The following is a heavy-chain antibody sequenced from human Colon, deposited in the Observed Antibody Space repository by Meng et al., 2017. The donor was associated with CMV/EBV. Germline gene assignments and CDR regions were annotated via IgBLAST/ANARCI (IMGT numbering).Heavy chain of an antibody. CDR2: IRYDGSNK. D-gene: IGHD1-1*01. CDR1: GFTFSSYG. CDR3: AKGRGGGRTDLTGDY. J-gene: IGHJ4*02. Sequence: GESLKISCAASGFTFSSYGMHWVRQAPGKGLEWVAFIRYDGSNKYYADSVKGRFTISRDNSKNTLYLQMNSLRAEDTAVYYCAKGRGGGRTDLTGDYWGQGTLVTVSS. V-gene: IGHV3-30*02.